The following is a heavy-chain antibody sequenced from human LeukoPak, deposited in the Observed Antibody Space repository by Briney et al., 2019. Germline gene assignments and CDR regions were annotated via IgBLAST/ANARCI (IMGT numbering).Heavy chain of an antibody. D-gene: IGHD3-22*01. V-gene: IGHV3-23*01. J-gene: IGHJ3*02. CDR2: ISGSGGST. CDR1: GFTFSSYA. CDR3: AKGNRRMVIVVVTAFDI. Sequence: QPGGSLRLSCAASGFTFSSYAMSWVRQAPGKGLEWVSAISGSGGSTYYADSVKGRFTISRDNSKNTLYLQMNSLRAEDTAVYYCAKGNRRMVIVVVTAFDIWGQGTMVTVSS.